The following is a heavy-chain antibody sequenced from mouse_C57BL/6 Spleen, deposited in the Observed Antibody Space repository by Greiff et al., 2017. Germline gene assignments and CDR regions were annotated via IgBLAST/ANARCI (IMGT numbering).Heavy chain of an antibody. Sequence: EVHLVESGGGLVKPGGSLKLSCAASGFTFSSYAMTWVRQTPEKRLEWVATISDGGSYTYYPDNVKGRFTISRDNAKNNLYLQLSHLRCENTDMYYVARAPNDYCSNYGFAYWGQGTLVTVSA. CDR2: ISDGGSYT. CDR3: ARAPNDYCSNYGFAY. CDR1: GFTFSSYA. J-gene: IGHJ3*01. V-gene: IGHV5-4*01. D-gene: IGHD2-5*01.